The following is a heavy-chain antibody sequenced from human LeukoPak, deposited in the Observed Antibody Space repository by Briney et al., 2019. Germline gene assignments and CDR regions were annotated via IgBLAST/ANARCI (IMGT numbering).Heavy chain of an antibody. J-gene: IGHJ2*01. Sequence: GGSLRLSCAASGFTFSSYSMNWVRQAPGKGLEWVSSISWNSGNMYYVDSVKGRFTISRDNAKNSLSLQMNSLKPEDTALYYCAKGPGLGAGKRYLDLWGRGTLVIVSS. D-gene: IGHD6-13*01. CDR1: GFTFSSYS. CDR2: ISWNSGNM. CDR3: AKGPGLGAGKRYLDL. V-gene: IGHV3-9*01.